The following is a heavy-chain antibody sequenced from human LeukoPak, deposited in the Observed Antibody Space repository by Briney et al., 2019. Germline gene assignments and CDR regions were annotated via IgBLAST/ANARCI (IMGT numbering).Heavy chain of an antibody. Sequence: GGSLRLSCAASAFTFSSYSMNWVRQAPGKGLEWVSYISSSSSTIYYADSVKGRFTISRDNAKNSLYLQMNSLRAEDTAVYYCATGITGTLDYWGQGTLVTVSS. CDR1: AFTFSSYS. D-gene: IGHD1-7*01. V-gene: IGHV3-48*04. J-gene: IGHJ4*02. CDR3: ATGITGTLDY. CDR2: ISSSSSTI.